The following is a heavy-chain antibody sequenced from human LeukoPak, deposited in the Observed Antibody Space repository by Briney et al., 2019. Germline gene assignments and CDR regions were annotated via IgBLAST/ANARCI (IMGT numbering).Heavy chain of an antibody. CDR1: GGSITDVSYY. Sequence: SETLSLTCTVSGGSITDVSYYWGWVRQPPGKGLEWIATIYYSGSTYYNPSLKSRVTISVDTSKDQFSLKLTSVTAADTAVYYCARITTNYFDPWGQGTLVTVSS. D-gene: IGHD3-22*01. CDR3: ARITTNYFDP. V-gene: IGHV4-39*07. J-gene: IGHJ5*02. CDR2: IYYSGST.